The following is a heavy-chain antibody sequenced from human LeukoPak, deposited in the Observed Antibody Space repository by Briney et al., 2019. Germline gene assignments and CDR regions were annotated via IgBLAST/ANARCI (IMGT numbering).Heavy chain of an antibody. CDR1: GFTFSDYY. Sequence: GGSLRLSCAASGFTFSDYYMSWIRQAPGKGLEWVSYISSSGSTIYYADSVKGRFTISRANAKNSLYLQMNSLRAEDTAVYYCARGDYYGSGSYYPTPDYWGQGTLVTVSS. CDR3: ARGDYYGSGSYYPTPDY. CDR2: ISSSGSTI. J-gene: IGHJ4*02. D-gene: IGHD3-10*01. V-gene: IGHV3-11*01.